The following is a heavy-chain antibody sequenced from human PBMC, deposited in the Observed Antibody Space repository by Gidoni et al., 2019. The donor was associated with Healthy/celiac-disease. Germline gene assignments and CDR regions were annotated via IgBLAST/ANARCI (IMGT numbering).Heavy chain of an antibody. CDR1: GFTFSSYA. CDR3: AKYYYDSSGYLNAFDI. CDR2: ISGSGGST. D-gene: IGHD3-22*01. V-gene: IGHV3-23*01. Sequence: EVQLLESGGGLVQPGGSLRLSCAASGFTFSSYAMSWVRQAPGKGLEWVSAISGSGGSTYYADYVKGRFTISRDNSKNTLYLQMNSLRAEDTAVYYCAKYYYDSSGYLNAFDIWGQGTMVTVSS. J-gene: IGHJ3*02.